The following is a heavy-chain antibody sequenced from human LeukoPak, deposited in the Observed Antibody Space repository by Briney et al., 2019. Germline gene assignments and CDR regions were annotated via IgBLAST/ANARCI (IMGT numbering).Heavy chain of an antibody. CDR2: ISSSSSTI. V-gene: IGHV3-48*01. D-gene: IGHD1-26*01. CDR3: ARGEEWELLGEGTDY. J-gene: IGHJ4*02. CDR1: GFSFSDYS. Sequence: GGSLRLSCTASGFSFSDYSMNWVRQAPGKGLEWVSYISSSSSTIYYADSVKGRFTISRDNAKNSLYLQMNSLRAEDTAVYYCARGEEWELLGEGTDYWGQGTLVTVSS.